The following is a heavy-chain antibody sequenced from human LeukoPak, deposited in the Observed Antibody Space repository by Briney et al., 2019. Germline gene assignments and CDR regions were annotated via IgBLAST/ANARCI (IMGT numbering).Heavy chain of an antibody. CDR3: AKDLADY. CDR2: ISSGSSTI. CDR1: GFTFSSYS. V-gene: IGHV3-48*01. J-gene: IGHJ4*02. Sequence: GGSLRLSCAASGFTFSSYSMNWVRQAPGKGLEWVSYISSGSSTIYYADSVKGRFTISRDNAKNTLYLQMNSLRAEDTAVYYCAKDLADYWGQGTLVTVSS. D-gene: IGHD3-3*02.